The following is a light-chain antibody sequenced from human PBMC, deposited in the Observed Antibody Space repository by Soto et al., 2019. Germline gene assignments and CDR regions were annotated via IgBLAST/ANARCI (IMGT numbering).Light chain of an antibody. V-gene: IGKV1-33*01. CDR1: QDINIY. CDR3: QQYDNLPIT. Sequence: DIQMPQSPSSLSASIGDRVAITWQASQDINIYLGWYQQKPGKAPNLLIYDASSLRTGVPSRFSGSGSGTDFTFTISSLQPEDFATYYCQQYDNLPITFGQGTRLET. J-gene: IGKJ5*01. CDR2: DAS.